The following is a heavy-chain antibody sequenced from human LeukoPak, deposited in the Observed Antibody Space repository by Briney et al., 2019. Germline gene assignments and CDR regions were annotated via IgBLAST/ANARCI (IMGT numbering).Heavy chain of an antibody. V-gene: IGHV3-23*01. Sequence: GGSLRLSCAASGFTFSSYAMSWVRQAPGKGLEWVSSFSVSGDGTYYADSVKGRFTISRDNSKNTLYLQMNSLRAEDTAVYYCARSSSGPRAPFDYWGQGTLVTVSS. J-gene: IGHJ4*02. CDR1: GFTFSSYA. CDR2: FSVSGDGT. D-gene: IGHD6-19*01. CDR3: ARSSSGPRAPFDY.